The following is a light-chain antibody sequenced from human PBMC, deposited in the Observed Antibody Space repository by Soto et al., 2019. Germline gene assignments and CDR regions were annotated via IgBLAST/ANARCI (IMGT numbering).Light chain of an antibody. J-gene: IGKJ4*01. Sequence: EIVMTQSPATLSVSPGERATLSCRASQSVSSNLAWYQQKPGHAPRLLIYGASTRATGIPARFSGSGSGTAFHLTISSLQSEDFAVYYCQQYNNWPLTFGGGTKVEIK. CDR2: GAS. V-gene: IGKV3-15*01. CDR3: QQYNNWPLT. CDR1: QSVSSN.